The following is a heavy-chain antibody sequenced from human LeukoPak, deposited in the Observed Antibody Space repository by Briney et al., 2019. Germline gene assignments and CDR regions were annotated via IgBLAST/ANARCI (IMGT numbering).Heavy chain of an antibody. J-gene: IGHJ4*02. V-gene: IGHV4-30-4*01. CDR3: AASYDFWSGYPGY. Sequence: SQTLSLTCTVSGGSISSGDYYWSWIRQPPGKGLEWIGYIYHSGSTYYNPSLKSRATISVDTSKNQFSLKLSSVTAADTAVYYCAASYDFWSGYPGYWGQGTLVTVSS. CDR1: GGSISSGDYY. CDR2: IYHSGST. D-gene: IGHD3-3*01.